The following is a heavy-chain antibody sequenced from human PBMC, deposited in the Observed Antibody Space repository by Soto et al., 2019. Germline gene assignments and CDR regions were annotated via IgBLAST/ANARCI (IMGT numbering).Heavy chain of an antibody. CDR1: GFTFSSYA. CDR2: ISGSGGST. V-gene: IGHV3-23*01. Sequence: GSLRLSCAASGFTFSSYAMSWVRQAPGKGLEWVSAISGSGGSTYYADPVKGRFTISRDNSKNTLYLQMNSLRAEDTAVYYCAKEIAVAGFQRYNDYWGQGTLVTVSS. D-gene: IGHD6-19*01. CDR3: AKEIAVAGFQRYNDY. J-gene: IGHJ4*02.